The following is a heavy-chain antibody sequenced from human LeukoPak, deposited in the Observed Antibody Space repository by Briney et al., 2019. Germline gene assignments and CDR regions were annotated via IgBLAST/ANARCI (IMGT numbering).Heavy chain of an antibody. D-gene: IGHD2-8*01. V-gene: IGHV3-30*18. CDR1: GFTFSSYG. J-gene: IGHJ6*02. CDR2: ISYDGSNK. CDR3: AKAPDSLVFIPDGMDV. Sequence: PGRSLRLSCAASGFTFSSYGMHWVRQAPGKGLEWVAVISYDGSNKYYADSVKGRFTISRDNSKNTLYLQMNSLRAEDTAVYYCAKAPDSLVFIPDGMDVWGQGPTVTVSS.